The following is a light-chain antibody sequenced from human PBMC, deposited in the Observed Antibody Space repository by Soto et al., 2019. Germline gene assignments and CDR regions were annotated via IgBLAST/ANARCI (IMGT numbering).Light chain of an antibody. CDR2: EVS. Sequence: DFWMTQTPLSLSVAPGQPASISCKSSQSLLHITGETFLFWYLQKPGQSPQLLIYEVSTRVSGVPDRFSGSGSGTGFTLEISRVETDDVGIYYCMQSTQLPPTFGQGTRLEIK. CDR1: QSLLHITGETF. CDR3: MQSTQLPPT. V-gene: IGKV2D-29*02. J-gene: IGKJ5*01.